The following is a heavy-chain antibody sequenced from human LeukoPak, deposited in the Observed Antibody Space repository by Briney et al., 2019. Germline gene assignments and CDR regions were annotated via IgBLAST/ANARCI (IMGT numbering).Heavy chain of an antibody. D-gene: IGHD3-16*01. CDR2: IDTSGNT. CDR3: AGGHRHFYSYYFMDV. V-gene: IGHV4-4*07. CDR1: GGSISSYY. Sequence: SETLSLTCTVSGGSISSYYWSWIRQPAGKGLEWIGRIDTSGNTNYKPSLKSRVTMSVDTSKNQFSLRLNSVTAADTAVYYCAGGHRHFYSYYFMDVWGKGTTVTVSS. J-gene: IGHJ6*03.